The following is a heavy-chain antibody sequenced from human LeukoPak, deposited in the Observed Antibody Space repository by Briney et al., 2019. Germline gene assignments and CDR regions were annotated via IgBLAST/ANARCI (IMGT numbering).Heavy chain of an antibody. CDR3: ARDALYCSSSSCYRYWYFDL. D-gene: IGHD2-2*01. Sequence: SETLSLTCTVSGGSISSGGYYWSWIRQPPGKGLEWIGSIYYSGSTYYNPSLKSRVTISVDTSKNQFSLKLTSVTAADTAVYYCARDALYCSSSSCYRYWYFDLWGRGTLVTVSS. CDR1: GGSISSGGYY. CDR2: IYYSGST. J-gene: IGHJ2*01. V-gene: IGHV4-39*07.